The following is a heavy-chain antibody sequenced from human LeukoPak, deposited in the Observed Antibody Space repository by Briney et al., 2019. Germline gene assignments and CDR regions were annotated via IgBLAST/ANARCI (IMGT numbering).Heavy chain of an antibody. CDR1: GGSFSGYY. D-gene: IGHD2/OR15-2a*01. J-gene: IGHJ4*02. Sequence: SETLSLTCAVYGGSFSGYYWSWIRQPPGRGLEWIGEINHSGSTNYNPSLKSRVTISVDTSKNQFSLKLSSVTAADTAVYYCAGHHPRNTVDFWGQGTLVTVSS. CDR2: INHSGST. CDR3: AGHHPRNTVDF. V-gene: IGHV4-34*01.